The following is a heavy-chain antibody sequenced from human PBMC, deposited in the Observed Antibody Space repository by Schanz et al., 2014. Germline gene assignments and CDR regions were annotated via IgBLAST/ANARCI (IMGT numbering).Heavy chain of an antibody. D-gene: IGHD3-16*01. V-gene: IGHV1-18*01. J-gene: IGHJ2*01. Sequence: QVQLVQSGAEVKKPGASVKVSCKASGYTFTDYGLSWVRQAPGQGLEWLGWIRPDNGHTTYSQKVRDRVIFTTDTSAITAYMERRSLRSDDTEHYYSVRVPSRDVSFDLWGRGTLVTVSS. CDR3: VRVPSRDVSFDL. CDR2: IRPDNGHT. CDR1: GYTFTDYG.